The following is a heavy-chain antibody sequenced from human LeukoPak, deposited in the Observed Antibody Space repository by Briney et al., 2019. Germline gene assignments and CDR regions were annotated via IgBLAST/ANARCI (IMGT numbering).Heavy chain of an antibody. CDR1: GYTFTSYD. V-gene: IGHV1-8*01. D-gene: IGHD3-10*01. Sequence: ASVKVSCKASGYTFTSYDINWVRQATGQGREWRGWMNPNSGNTGYAKKFQGRVTMTRKTSISTAYMELRSLRSEDTAVYYCARRYYGSGSYSFDPWGQGTLVTVSS. CDR2: MNPNSGNT. J-gene: IGHJ5*02. CDR3: ARRYYGSGSYSFDP.